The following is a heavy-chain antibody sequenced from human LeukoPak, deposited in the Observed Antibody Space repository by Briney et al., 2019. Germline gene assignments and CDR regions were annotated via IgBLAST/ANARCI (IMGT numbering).Heavy chain of an antibody. CDR1: GCTFSSYA. Sequence: SVKVSCKASGCTFSSYAISWVRQAPGQGLEWMGGIIPIFGTANYAQKFQGRVTITADKSTSTAYMEPSSLRSEDTAVYYCARATYWSGGSCYWSPYYYCCMDVWGKGTTVTVSS. J-gene: IGHJ6*04. CDR2: IIPIFGTA. V-gene: IGHV1-69*06. D-gene: IGHD2-15*01. CDR3: ARATYWSGGSCYWSPYYYCCMDV.